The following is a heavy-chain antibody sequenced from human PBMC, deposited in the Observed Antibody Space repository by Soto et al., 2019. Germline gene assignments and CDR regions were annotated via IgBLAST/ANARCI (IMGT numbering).Heavy chain of an antibody. Sequence: EVQLLESGGGLVQPGGSLRLSCAASGFTFSSYAMSWVRQAPGKGLEWVSAISGSGGSTYYADSVKGRFTISRDNSPNXXCLQMNSLRAEDTAVYYCAKLAWLGDYYYYYGMDVWGQGTTVTVSS. V-gene: IGHV3-23*01. CDR3: AKLAWLGDYYYYYGMDV. D-gene: IGHD6-19*01. CDR2: ISGSGGST. J-gene: IGHJ6*02. CDR1: GFTFSSYA.